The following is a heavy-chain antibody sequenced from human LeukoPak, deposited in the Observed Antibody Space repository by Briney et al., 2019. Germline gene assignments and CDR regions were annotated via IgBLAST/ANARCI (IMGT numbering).Heavy chain of an antibody. CDR3: AKDLDSSWYYFDY. CDR2: ISGSGGST. Sequence: GGSLRLSCAASGFTFSSYAMSWVRQAPGKGLEWVSAISGSGGSTYYADSVKGRFTISRDNSKNTLYPQMNSLRAEDTAVYYCAKDLDSSWYYFDYWGQGTLVTVSS. D-gene: IGHD6-13*01. J-gene: IGHJ4*02. CDR1: GFTFSSYA. V-gene: IGHV3-23*01.